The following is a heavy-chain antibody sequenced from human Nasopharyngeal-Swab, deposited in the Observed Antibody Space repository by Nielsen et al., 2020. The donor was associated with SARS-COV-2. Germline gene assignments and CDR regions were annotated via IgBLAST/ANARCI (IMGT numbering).Heavy chain of an antibody. CDR3: ARALWGSYYYGMDV. Sequence: GGSLRLSCAASGFTFSSYAMHWVRQAPGKGLEWVAVISYDGSNKYYADSVKGRFTISRDNSKNTLYLQMNSLRAEDTAVYYCARALWGSYYYGMDVWGQGTLVSVSS. CDR2: ISYDGSNK. CDR1: GFTFSSYA. D-gene: IGHD7-27*01. J-gene: IGHJ6*02. V-gene: IGHV3-30*04.